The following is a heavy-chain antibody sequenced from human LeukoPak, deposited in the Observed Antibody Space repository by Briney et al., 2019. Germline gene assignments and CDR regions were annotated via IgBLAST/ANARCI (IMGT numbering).Heavy chain of an antibody. D-gene: IGHD2-2*01. CDR2: IYYSGST. J-gene: IGHJ4*02. CDR1: GGSISSYY. Sequence: SETLSLTCTVSGGSISSYYWSWIRQPPGKGLEWIGYIYYSGSTNYNPSLKSRVTISVDTSKNQFSLKLSSVTAADTAVYYCARVTADYHCSSTNCYFGHFDYWGQGTLVTVSS. CDR3: ARVTADYHCSSTNCYFGHFDY. V-gene: IGHV4-59*01.